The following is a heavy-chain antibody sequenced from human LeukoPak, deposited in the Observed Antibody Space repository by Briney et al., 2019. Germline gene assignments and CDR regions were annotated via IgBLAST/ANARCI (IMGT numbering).Heavy chain of an antibody. CDR2: INPSGGST. J-gene: IGHJ6*02. CDR3: ARDAKTVTTTTPCGMDV. D-gene: IGHD4-17*01. V-gene: IGHV1-46*01. CDR1: GYTFSGYY. Sequence: ASVKVSCKTSGYTFSGYYLHWVRQAPGQGLEWMGIINPSGGSTSYAQKFQGRVTMTRDTSTSTVYMELSSLGSEDTAVYYCARDAKTVTTTTPCGMDVWGQGTTVTVSS.